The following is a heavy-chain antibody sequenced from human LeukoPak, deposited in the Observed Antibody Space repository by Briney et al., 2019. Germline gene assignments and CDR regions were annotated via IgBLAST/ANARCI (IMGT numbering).Heavy chain of an antibody. CDR1: GFTFSSYG. CDR2: IRYDGSNK. V-gene: IGHV3-30*02. Sequence: GGSLRLSCAASGFTFSSYGMHWVRQAPGKGLEWVAFIRYDGSNKYYADSVKGRFTISRDNSKNTLYLQMNSLRAEDTAVYYCAKESPMAGYSSGWYLDYWGQGTLVTVSS. J-gene: IGHJ4*02. D-gene: IGHD6-19*01. CDR3: AKESPMAGYSSGWYLDY.